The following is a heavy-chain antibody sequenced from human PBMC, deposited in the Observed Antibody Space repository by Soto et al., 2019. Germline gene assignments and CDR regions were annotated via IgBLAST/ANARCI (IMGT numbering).Heavy chain of an antibody. CDR2: IYHSGRP. V-gene: IGHV4-38-2*01. CDR1: NYSVSNGFY. D-gene: IGHD6-13*01. J-gene: IGHJ4*02. CDR3: ARASAGPAGFDY. Sequence: SETLSLTGAVSNYSVSNGFYWGWVRRPPGKGLEWIGSIYHSGRPYYNPSLRSRATIAVDTSKNQFSLKLTSVTAADTAVYFCARASAGPAGFDYWGQGTLVTVSS.